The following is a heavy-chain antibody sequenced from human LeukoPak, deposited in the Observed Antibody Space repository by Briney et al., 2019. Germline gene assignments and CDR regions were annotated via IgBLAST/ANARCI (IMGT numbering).Heavy chain of an antibody. D-gene: IGHD3-10*01. J-gene: IGHJ4*02. CDR2: IYHSGST. CDR1: GGSISSSNW. V-gene: IGHV4-4*02. CDR3: ARELNGSGSYLFDY. Sequence: PSETLSLTCAVSGGSISSSNWWSWVRQPPGKGLEWIGEIYHSGSTNYNPSLKSRVTISVDKSKNQFSLKLSSVTAADTAVYYCARELNGSGSYLFDYWGQGTLVTVSS.